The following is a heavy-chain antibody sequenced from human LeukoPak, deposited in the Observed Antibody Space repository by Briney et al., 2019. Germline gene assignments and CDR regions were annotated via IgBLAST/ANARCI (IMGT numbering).Heavy chain of an antibody. CDR3: AKIVTTVTTIDY. D-gene: IGHD4-17*01. Sequence: SETLSLTCAVYGGSFSGYYWSWIRQPPGKGLEWIGEINHSGSTNYNPSLKSRVTISVDTSKNQFSLKLSSVTAADTAVYYCAKIVTTVTTIDYWGQGTLVTVSS. V-gene: IGHV4-34*01. CDR2: INHSGST. J-gene: IGHJ4*02. CDR1: GGSFSGYY.